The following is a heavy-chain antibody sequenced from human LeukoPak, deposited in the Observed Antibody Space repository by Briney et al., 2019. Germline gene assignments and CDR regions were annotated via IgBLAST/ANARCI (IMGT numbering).Heavy chain of an antibody. CDR1: SGSISNYY. J-gene: IGHJ4*02. Sequence: SGTLSLTCTVSSGSISNYYWSWIRQPAGKGLEWIGRIYTGRSTDYNPSLKSRVTVSVDRSNNQFSLKLTSVPAADTALYYCARESRVLIGDGYYLDSWGPGTLVTVSS. CDR3: ARESRVLIGDGYYLDS. CDR2: IYTGRST. V-gene: IGHV4-4*07. D-gene: IGHD2-21*01.